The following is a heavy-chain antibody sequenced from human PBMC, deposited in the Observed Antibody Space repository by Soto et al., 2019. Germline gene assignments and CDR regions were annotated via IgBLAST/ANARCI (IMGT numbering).Heavy chain of an antibody. D-gene: IGHD2-21*01. CDR3: ARETYCGGGVDCYFDY. J-gene: IGHJ4*02. CDR2: IYYSGST. V-gene: IGHV4-61*01. CDR1: GGSVSSGSYY. Sequence: PSETLSLTCTVSGGSVSSGSYYWSWIRQPPGKGLEWIGYIYYSGSTNYNPSLKSRVTISVDTSKNQFSLKLSSVTAADTAVYYCARETYCGGGVDCYFDYWGQGTLVPVSS.